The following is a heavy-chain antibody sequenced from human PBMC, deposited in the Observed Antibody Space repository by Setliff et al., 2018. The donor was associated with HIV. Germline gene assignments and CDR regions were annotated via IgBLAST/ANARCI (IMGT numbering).Heavy chain of an antibody. D-gene: IGHD3-10*01. Sequence: LRLSCAASGFTFSSYAMNWVRQAPGKGLEWVSAISGSGGSTYYADSVRGRFTISRDNSKNTLYLQMNSLRAEDTAVYYCAKGNRITMVRGADHYMDVWGQGTTVTVSS. J-gene: IGHJ6*03. CDR1: GFTFSSYA. CDR3: AKGNRITMVRGADHYMDV. V-gene: IGHV3-23*01. CDR2: ISGSGGST.